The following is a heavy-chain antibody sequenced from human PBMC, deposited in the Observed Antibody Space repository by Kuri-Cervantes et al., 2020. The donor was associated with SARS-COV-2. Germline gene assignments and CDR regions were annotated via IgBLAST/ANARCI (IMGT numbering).Heavy chain of an antibody. J-gene: IGHJ4*02. Sequence: GSLRLSCTASDFAFTNYPMHWVRQAPGKGLEWVALISYDGRKINYSESVKGRFTISRDNSQSALYLQMDSLTPEDTALYYCARELSPGGSHLDYWGQGTLVTVSS. V-gene: IGHV3-30*04. CDR2: ISYDGRKI. D-gene: IGHD3-16*01. CDR3: ARELSPGGSHLDY. CDR1: DFAFTNYP.